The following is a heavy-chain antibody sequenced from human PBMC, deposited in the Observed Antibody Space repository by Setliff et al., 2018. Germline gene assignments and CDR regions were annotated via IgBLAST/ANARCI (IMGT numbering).Heavy chain of an antibody. CDR1: GGTFSSYA. CDR2: ISAYNGNT. J-gene: IGHJ4*02. Sequence: ASVKVSCKASGGTFSSYAISWVRQAPGQGLEWMGWISAYNGNTNYAQKLQGRVTMTTDTSTSTAYMELRSLRSDDTAVYYCARDRDSSGYLVYWGQGTLVTVSS. CDR3: ARDRDSSGYLVY. D-gene: IGHD3-22*01. V-gene: IGHV1-18*01.